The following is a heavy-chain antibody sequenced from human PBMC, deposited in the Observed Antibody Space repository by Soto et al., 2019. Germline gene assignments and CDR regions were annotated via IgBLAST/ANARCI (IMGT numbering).Heavy chain of an antibody. J-gene: IGHJ4*02. CDR1: GYTFTGYY. V-gene: IGHV1-2*02. D-gene: IGHD6-19*01. CDR3: ARGEGKQWLVQWD. CDR2: INPNRGGT. Sequence: QVQLVQSGAEVKKPGASVKVSCKASGYTFTGYYMHWVRQAPGQGLGWMGWINPNRGGTNYAQKFQGRVTMTRDTSISTAYMELSRLRSDDTAVYYCARGEGKQWLVQWDWGQGTLVTVSS.